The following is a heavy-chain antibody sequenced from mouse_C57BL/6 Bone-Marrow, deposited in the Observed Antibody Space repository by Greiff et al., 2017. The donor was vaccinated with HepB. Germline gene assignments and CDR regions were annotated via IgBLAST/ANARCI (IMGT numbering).Heavy chain of an antibody. CDR1: GYAFSSSW. D-gene: IGHD2-12*01. J-gene: IGHJ3*01. CDR2: IYPGDGDT. Sequence: VKLKQSGPELVKPGASVKISCKASGYAFSSSWMNWVKQRPGKGLEWIGRIYPGDGDTNYNGKFKGKATLTADKSSSTAYMQLSSLTSEDSAVYFCGREYYNWFAYWGQGTLVTVSA. CDR3: GREYYNWFAY. V-gene: IGHV1-82*01.